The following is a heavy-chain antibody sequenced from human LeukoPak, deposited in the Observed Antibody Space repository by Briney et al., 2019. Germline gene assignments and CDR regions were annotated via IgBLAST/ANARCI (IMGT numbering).Heavy chain of an antibody. Sequence: GGSLRLSCAASGFTFSSYAMSWVRQAPGKGLEWVSVISGSGDRAYYADSVEGRFTLSRDNSRNTMYLQMNSLRADDTSVYYCAKDHIGTLSYGILSAFASWGQGTLVTVSS. J-gene: IGHJ4*02. CDR1: GFTFSSYA. V-gene: IGHV3-23*01. CDR2: ISGSGDRA. D-gene: IGHD3-9*01. CDR3: AKDHIGTLSYGILSAFAS.